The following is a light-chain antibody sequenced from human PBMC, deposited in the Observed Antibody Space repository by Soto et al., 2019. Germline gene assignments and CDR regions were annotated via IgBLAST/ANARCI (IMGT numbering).Light chain of an antibody. CDR3: CSYAGNSTWV. J-gene: IGLJ3*02. CDR1: SSDVGSYNL. CDR2: EGS. V-gene: IGLV2-23*01. Sequence: QSVLTQPASVSGSPGQSITISCTGTSSDVGSYNLVSWYQQHPGKAPKLMIYEGSKRPSGVPNRFSGSKSGNTASLTISGLQTEDEADYYCCSYAGNSTWVFGGGTKLTVL.